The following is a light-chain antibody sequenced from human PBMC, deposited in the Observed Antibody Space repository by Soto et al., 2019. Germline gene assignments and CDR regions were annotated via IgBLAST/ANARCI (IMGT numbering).Light chain of an antibody. CDR3: SSYRRPTTLV. Sequence: QSALTPPASVSGSPGQSITISCTGTTTDIGDYNWVSWYQQYPGRAPKLIIYEVTNRPSGISERFSGSKSGNTASLTISGLQTDDEADYFCSSYRRPTTLVFGPGTKVTV. J-gene: IGLJ1*01. V-gene: IGLV2-14*01. CDR2: EVT. CDR1: TTDIGDYNW.